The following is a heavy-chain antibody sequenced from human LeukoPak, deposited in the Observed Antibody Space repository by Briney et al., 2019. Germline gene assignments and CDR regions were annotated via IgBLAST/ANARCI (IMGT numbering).Heavy chain of an antibody. CDR3: AKSIGGSYYSYYGTDV. J-gene: IGHJ6*02. D-gene: IGHD1-26*01. V-gene: IGHV3-23*01. CDR2: ISGSGGST. CDR1: GFTFSSYA. Sequence: GGSLRLSCAASGFTFSSYAMSWVRQAPGKGLEWVSAISGSGGSTYYADSVKGRFTISRDNSKNTLYLQMNSLRAEDTAVYYCAKSIGGSYYSYYGTDVWGQGTTVTVSS.